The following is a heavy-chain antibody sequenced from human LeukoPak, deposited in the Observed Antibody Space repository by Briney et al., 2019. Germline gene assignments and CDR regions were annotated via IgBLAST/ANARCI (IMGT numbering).Heavy chain of an antibody. CDR1: GGSFSGYY. CDR3: ARGLWLSLGAFDI. CDR2: INHSGST. V-gene: IGHV4-34*01. J-gene: IGHJ3*02. Sequence: SETLSLTCAVYGGSFSGYYWSWIRRPPGKGLEWIGEINHSGSTNYNPSLKGRVTISVDTSKNQFSLKLSSVTAADTAVYYCARGLWLSLGAFDIWGQGTMVTVSS. D-gene: IGHD5-12*01.